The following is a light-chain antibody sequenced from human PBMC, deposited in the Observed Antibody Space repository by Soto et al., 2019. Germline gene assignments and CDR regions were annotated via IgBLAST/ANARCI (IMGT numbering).Light chain of an antibody. J-gene: IGKJ2*01. V-gene: IGKV2-24*01. CDR2: EIS. Sequence: DIVMTQTPLSSPVTLGQPASISCRSSQGLVHSDGNTYLSWLQQRPGQPPRLLIYEISNRFSGVPDRFSGSGAGTDFTLKISRVEAEDVGIYCCMQATQFPYTFGQGTKLEIK. CDR1: QGLVHSDGNTY. CDR3: MQATQFPYT.